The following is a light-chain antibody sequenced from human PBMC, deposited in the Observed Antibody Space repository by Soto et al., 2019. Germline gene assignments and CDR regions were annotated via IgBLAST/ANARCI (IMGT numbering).Light chain of an antibody. CDR2: GAS. J-gene: IGKJ1*01. Sequence: IVMTQSPATLSLSPGEKATLSFRASQSISNNFAWFQQKPGQVPRLLIYGASRRATGFPARFSGSGSGTDFTLTISSLQSEDFAVYYCQQYDNWPWTFGQGTKVDI. CDR1: QSISNN. CDR3: QQYDNWPWT. V-gene: IGKV3-15*01.